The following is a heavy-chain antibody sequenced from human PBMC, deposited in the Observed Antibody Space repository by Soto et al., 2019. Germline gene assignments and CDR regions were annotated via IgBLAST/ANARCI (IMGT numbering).Heavy chain of an antibody. CDR1: GYSFPSHC. V-gene: IGHV5-51*01. Sequence: GESLKISCKGSGYSFPSHCIAWLRHMPGKGLEWMGMIHPGDSDSRYSPSFQGQVTFSVDKSNNSAYLQWSSLKASDTAMYYCARHVDSSSRWAYYGMDVWGQGTAVTVSS. D-gene: IGHD2-2*01. CDR2: IHPGDSDS. J-gene: IGHJ6*02. CDR3: ARHVDSSSRWAYYGMDV.